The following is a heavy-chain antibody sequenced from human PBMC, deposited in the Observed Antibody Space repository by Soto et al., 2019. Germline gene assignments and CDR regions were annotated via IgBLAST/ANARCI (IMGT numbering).Heavy chain of an antibody. V-gene: IGHV3-23*01. J-gene: IGHJ6*02. CDR3: ARDPGGYSRGGDYYYYGMDV. D-gene: IGHD3-16*02. CDR2: ISGSGGST. CDR1: GFTFSSYA. Sequence: GGSLRLSCAASGFTFSSYAMSWVRQAPGKGLEWVSAISGSGGSTYYADSVKGRFTISRDNSKNTLYLQMNSLRAEDTAVYYWARDPGGYSRGGDYYYYGMDVWGQGTTVTVSS.